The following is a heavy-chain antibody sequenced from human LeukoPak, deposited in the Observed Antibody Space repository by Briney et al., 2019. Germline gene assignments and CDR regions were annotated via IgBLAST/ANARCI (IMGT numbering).Heavy chain of an antibody. CDR3: ARGRSGSYQEGFDY. D-gene: IGHD1-26*01. V-gene: IGHV3-20*04. CDR1: GFTFDDYG. CDR2: INWNGGST. Sequence: GGSLRLSCAASGFTFDDYGMSWVRQAPGKGLEWVSGINWNGGSTGYADSVKGRFTISRDNAKNSLYLQMNSLRAEDTGLYYCARGRSGSYQEGFDYWGQGTLVTVSS. J-gene: IGHJ4*02.